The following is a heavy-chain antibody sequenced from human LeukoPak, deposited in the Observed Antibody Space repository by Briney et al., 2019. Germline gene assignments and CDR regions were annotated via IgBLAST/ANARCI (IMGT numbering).Heavy chain of an antibody. J-gene: IGHJ6*02. CDR1: GFTFSSYW. Sequence: GRSLRLSCAASGFTFSSYWMNWARQAPGKGLEWVASINHNGNVNYYVDSVKGRLTISRDNAKNSLYLQMSNLRAEDTAVYFCARGGGLDVWGQGATVTVSS. V-gene: IGHV3-7*03. CDR3: ARGGGLDV. D-gene: IGHD3-16*01. CDR2: INHNGNVN.